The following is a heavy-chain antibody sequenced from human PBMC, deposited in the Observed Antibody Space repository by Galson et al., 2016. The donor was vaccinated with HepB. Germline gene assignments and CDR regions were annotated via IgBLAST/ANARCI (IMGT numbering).Heavy chain of an antibody. CDR2: IGTLHDS. V-gene: IGHV3-13*04. J-gene: IGHJ4*02. Sequence: SLRLSCAASGFTFRSYDMSWVRQSTGKGLEWVAAIGTLHDSFFPDSVQGRFSISRDNSKNTLFLQLNTLRADDTAAYYCGLGQDEMPTIFDFWGQGALVTVSS. D-gene: IGHD3-3*01. CDR3: GLGQDEMPTIFDF. CDR1: GFTFRSYD.